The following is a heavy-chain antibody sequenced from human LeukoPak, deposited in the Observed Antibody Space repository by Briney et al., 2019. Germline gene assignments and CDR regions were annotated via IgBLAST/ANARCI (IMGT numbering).Heavy chain of an antibody. CDR3: ALYYYDDDWFDP. CDR2: IYYSGST. Sequence: PSETLSLTCAVYGGSFSGYYWSWIRQPPGKGLEWIGYIYYSGSTNYNPSLKSRVTISVDTSKNQFSLKLSSVTAADTAVYYCALYYYDDDWFDPWGQGTLVTVSS. J-gene: IGHJ5*02. V-gene: IGHV4-59*01. D-gene: IGHD3-22*01. CDR1: GGSFSGYY.